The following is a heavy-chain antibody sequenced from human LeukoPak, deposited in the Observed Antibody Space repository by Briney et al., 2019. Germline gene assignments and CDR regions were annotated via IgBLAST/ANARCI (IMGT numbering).Heavy chain of an antibody. J-gene: IGHJ4*02. Sequence: GGSLRPSCAASGFTFSNYWMHWVRQAPGKGLMWVSRVHSDGSYTNYADSVKGRFTISRDNAKSTLYLQMNSLRAEDTAVYYCAREGLGYSYDYWGQGTLVTVSS. CDR2: VHSDGSYT. CDR3: AREGLGYSYDY. CDR1: GFTFSNYW. V-gene: IGHV3-74*01. D-gene: IGHD5-18*01.